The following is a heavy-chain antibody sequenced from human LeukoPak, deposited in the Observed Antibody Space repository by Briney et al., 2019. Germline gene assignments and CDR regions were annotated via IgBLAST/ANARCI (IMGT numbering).Heavy chain of an antibody. CDR1: GFTFSNYW. J-gene: IGHJ4*02. CDR2: ISGSGGST. V-gene: IGHV3-23*01. CDR3: AKIWVLGYCTNGVCPNDY. D-gene: IGHD2-8*01. Sequence: PGGSLRLSRAASGFTFSNYWMSWVRQAPGKGLEWVSAISGSGGSTYYADSVKGRFTISRDNSKNTLYLQMNSLRAEDTAVYYCAKIWVLGYCTNGVCPNDYWGQGTLVTVSS.